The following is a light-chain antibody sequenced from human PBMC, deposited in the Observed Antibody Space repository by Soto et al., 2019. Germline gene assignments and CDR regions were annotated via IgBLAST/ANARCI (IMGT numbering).Light chain of an antibody. CDR1: QSAFYSSSNKNF. J-gene: IGKJ4*01. Sequence: EIVMTQSPDSLALSLGEMASIHCKSSQSAFYSSSNKNFLAWYKQKPGQPPKXLIYWASLRESGVPDRFSGSGSGTDFTLTISSMKAGDVAVYYCQQYYSTPTFGGGTKVDIK. V-gene: IGKV4-1*01. CDR2: WAS. CDR3: QQYYSTPT.